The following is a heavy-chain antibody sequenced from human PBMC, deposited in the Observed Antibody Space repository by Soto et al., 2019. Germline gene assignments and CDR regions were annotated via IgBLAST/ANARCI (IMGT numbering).Heavy chain of an antibody. D-gene: IGHD3-22*01. CDR3: ARAGDSSGYLNWFDP. V-gene: IGHV4-31*03. CDR1: GGSISSGGYY. Sequence: LSLTCTVSGGSISSGGYYWSWIRQPPGKGLEWIGYIYYSGSTYYNPSLKSRVTISVDTSKNQFSLKLSSVTAADTAVYYCARAGDSSGYLNWFDPWGQGTLVTVSS. J-gene: IGHJ5*02. CDR2: IYYSGST.